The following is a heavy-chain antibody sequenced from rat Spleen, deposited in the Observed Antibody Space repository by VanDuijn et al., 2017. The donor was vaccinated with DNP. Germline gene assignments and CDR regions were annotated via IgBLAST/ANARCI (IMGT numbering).Heavy chain of an antibody. CDR2: IDSAGST. J-gene: IGHJ2*01. CDR1: GYSITSNHK. CDR3: AIQLGVFDY. V-gene: IGHV3-3*01. D-gene: IGHD5-1*01. Sequence: EVQLQESGPGLVKPSQSLSLTCSVTGYSITSNHKWTWIRKFPGNELEWMGYIDSAGSTNYKPSLKSRFSITRDTSKNQFLLQVTSVRNEDTATYYCAIQLGVFDYWGQGIMVIVSS.